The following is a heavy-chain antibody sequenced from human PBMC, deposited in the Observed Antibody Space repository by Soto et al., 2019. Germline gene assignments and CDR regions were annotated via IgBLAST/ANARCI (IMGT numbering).Heavy chain of an antibody. V-gene: IGHV3-74*01. D-gene: IGHD4-17*01. CDR2: LNPNGTFT. Sequence: EVQLVESGGGLVQPGGSLRLSCAGSGFTFSGYWMHWVRQAPGKGPVWVSRLNPNGTFTTNADSVKGRFTISRDNAKNTVYLQMNSLRADETAVYYCARGVTSTTYWGLFYNWGQGTLVTVSS. CDR3: ARGVTSTTYWGLFYN. J-gene: IGHJ4*02. CDR1: GFTFSGYW.